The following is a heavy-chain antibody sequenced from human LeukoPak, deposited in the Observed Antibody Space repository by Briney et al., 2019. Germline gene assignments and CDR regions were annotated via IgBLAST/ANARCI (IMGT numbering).Heavy chain of an antibody. J-gene: IGHJ6*02. CDR1: GFTFSSYW. D-gene: IGHD6-13*01. CDR2: IKQDGSEK. V-gene: IGHV3-7*01. Sequence: GGSLRLSCAASGFTFSSYWMSWVRQAPGKGLEWVANIKQDGSEKYYVDSVKGRFTISRDNAKNSLYLQMNSLRAEDTAVYYCARDLYSSSWYVGYYYYYGVDVWGQGTTVTVSS. CDR3: ARDLYSSSWYVGYYYYYGVDV.